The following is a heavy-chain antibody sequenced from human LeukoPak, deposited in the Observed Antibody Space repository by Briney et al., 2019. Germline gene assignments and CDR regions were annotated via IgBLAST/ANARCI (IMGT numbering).Heavy chain of an antibody. CDR2: IYPDDSDT. J-gene: IGHJ4*02. Sequence: GESLKISCKGSGYSFTTYWIAWVRQMPGKGLEWMGIIYPDDSDTRYSPSFQGQVTISADKSISIAYLQWGSLKASDTAMYYCARGDRVGDTTIITNHFDYWGQGTLVTVSS. D-gene: IGHD5-18*01. CDR3: ARGDRVGDTTIITNHFDY. CDR1: GYSFTTYW. V-gene: IGHV5-51*01.